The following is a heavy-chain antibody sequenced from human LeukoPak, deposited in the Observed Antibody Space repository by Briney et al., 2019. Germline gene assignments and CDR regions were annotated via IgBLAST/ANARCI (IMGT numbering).Heavy chain of an antibody. CDR1: GGSFSGYY. J-gene: IGHJ5*02. CDR2: INHSGST. V-gene: IGHV4-34*01. CDR3: AGVSRSGRFDP. D-gene: IGHD3-10*01. Sequence: SETLSLTCAVYGGSFSGYYWSWIRQPPGKGLEWIGEINHSGSTNYNPSLKSRVTISVDTPKNQFSLKLSSVTAADTAVYYCAGVSRSGRFDPWGQGTLVTVSS.